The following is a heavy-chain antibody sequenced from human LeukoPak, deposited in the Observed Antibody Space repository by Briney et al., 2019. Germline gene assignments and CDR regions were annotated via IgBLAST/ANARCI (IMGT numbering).Heavy chain of an antibody. CDR3: ASGWSSKWRAFDI. D-gene: IGHD6-13*01. V-gene: IGHV4-34*01. CDR1: GGSFSGYY. J-gene: IGHJ3*02. CDR2: INHSGST. Sequence: SETLSLTCAVYGGSFSGYYWSWIRQPPGKGLEWIGVINHSGSTNYNPSLKSRVTISVDTSKNQFSLKLSSVTAADTAVYYCASGWSSKWRAFDIWGQGTMVTVSS.